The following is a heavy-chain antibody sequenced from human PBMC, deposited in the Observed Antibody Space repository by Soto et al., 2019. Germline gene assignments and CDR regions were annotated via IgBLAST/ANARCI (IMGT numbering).Heavy chain of an antibody. CDR1: GFTFSSYA. V-gene: IGHV3-23*01. D-gene: IGHD3-16*02. Sequence: GGSLRLSCAASGFTFSSYAMSWVRQAPGKGLEWVSAISGSGGSTYYADSVKGRFTISRDNSKNTLYLQMNSLRAEDTAVYYCAKESPGEITFGGVIARAEYFQHWGQGTLVTVSS. J-gene: IGHJ1*01. CDR2: ISGSGGST. CDR3: AKESPGEITFGGVIARAEYFQH.